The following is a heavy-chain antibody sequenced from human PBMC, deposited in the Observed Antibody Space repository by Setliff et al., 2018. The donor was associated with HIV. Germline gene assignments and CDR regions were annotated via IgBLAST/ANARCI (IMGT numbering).Heavy chain of an antibody. D-gene: IGHD3-3*01. V-gene: IGHV4-39*01. CDR1: GGSISSSSYY. CDR2: IYYSGST. CDR3: ASEQTYYDFWSGYYLGGVFDP. J-gene: IGHJ5*02. Sequence: SETLSLTCTVSGGSISSSSYYWGWIRQPPGKGLEWIGSIYYSGSTYYNPSLKSRVTISVDTSKNQFSLKLSSVTAADTAVYYCASEQTYYDFWSGYYLGGVFDPWGQGTLVTAPQ.